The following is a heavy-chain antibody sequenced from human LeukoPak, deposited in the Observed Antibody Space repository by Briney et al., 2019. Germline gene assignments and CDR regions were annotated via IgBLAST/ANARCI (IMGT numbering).Heavy chain of an antibody. V-gene: IGHV1-8*01. CDR3: ARDLKRGYSYGSGNSNFDN. D-gene: IGHD3-10*01. CDR1: GYIFTSFE. J-gene: IGHJ4*02. Sequence: ASVKVSCKASGYIFTSFEINWVRQAPGQGLEWMGWMNPNSGDTDYAQKFQARVTMTSNTSITTAYMELSSLTSEDTAVYYCARDLKRGYSYGSGNSNFDNWGQGTLVTVSS. CDR2: MNPNSGDT.